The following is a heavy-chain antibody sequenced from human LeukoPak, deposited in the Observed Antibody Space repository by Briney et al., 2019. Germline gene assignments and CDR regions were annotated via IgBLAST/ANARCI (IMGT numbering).Heavy chain of an antibody. V-gene: IGHV1-46*01. CDR3: ARDRAVRGVIIGGWFDP. CDR1: GYTFTSYY. D-gene: IGHD3-10*01. Sequence: SVKVSCKASGYTFTSYYMHWVRQAPGQGLEWMGIINPSGGSTSYAQKFQGRVTMTRDTSTSTVYMELSSLRSEDTAVYYCARDRAVRGVIIGGWFDPWGQGTLVTVSS. J-gene: IGHJ5*02. CDR2: INPSGGST.